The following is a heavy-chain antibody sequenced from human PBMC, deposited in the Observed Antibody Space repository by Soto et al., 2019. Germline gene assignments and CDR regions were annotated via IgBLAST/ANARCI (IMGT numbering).Heavy chain of an antibody. CDR1: GGTFKSYA. J-gene: IGHJ4*02. D-gene: IGHD3-9*01. CDR2: IIPMFGTA. CDR3: ARGWSYDILTAYSY. Sequence: GXSVKVSCKASGGTFKSYAVSWVRQAPGQGLEWMGGIIPMFGTANYAQKFKGRVTITADESTSTGYMELSSLRSEDTAVYYCARGWSYDILTAYSYWGQGTLVTVSS. V-gene: IGHV1-69*13.